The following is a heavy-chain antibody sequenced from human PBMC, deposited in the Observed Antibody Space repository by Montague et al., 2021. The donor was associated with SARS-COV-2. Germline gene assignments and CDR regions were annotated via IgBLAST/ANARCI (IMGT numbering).Heavy chain of an antibody. Sequence: SLRLSCAASGFTFSYYAMHWVRQTPGKGLEWVAVISNDGTKKYHADTVKGRFTISRDNSKNTLYLQTNSLRAEDTAVYYCARGGYYDTSGYYLDYWGQGTLVTVSS. V-gene: IGHV3-30-3*01. CDR2: ISNDGTKK. D-gene: IGHD3-22*01. CDR3: ARGGYYDTSGYYLDY. J-gene: IGHJ4*02. CDR1: GFTFSYYA.